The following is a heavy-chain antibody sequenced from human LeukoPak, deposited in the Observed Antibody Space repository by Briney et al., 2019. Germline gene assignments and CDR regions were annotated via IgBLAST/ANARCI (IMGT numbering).Heavy chain of an antibody. J-gene: IGHJ4*02. Sequence: GGSLRLSCVASGFSFSSSYMSWVRQAPGKGLEWVANIEEDGKEKHYVDSVAGRFTISRDNAKSSLSLQMNSLRAEDTAVYYCARDPRGSECSLFASWGQGTLVTVSS. CDR1: GFSFSSSY. CDR3: ARDPRGSECSLFAS. D-gene: IGHD1-26*01. CDR2: IEEDGKEK. V-gene: IGHV3-7*01.